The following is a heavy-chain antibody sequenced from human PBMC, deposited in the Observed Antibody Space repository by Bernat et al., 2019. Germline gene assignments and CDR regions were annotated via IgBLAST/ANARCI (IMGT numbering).Heavy chain of an antibody. CDR1: GYTFTSYY. D-gene: IGHD2-15*01. J-gene: IGHJ4*02. CDR2: INPSGGTT. V-gene: IGHV1-46*03. CDR3: ARGGPADIVVVVAAANTLFDY. Sequence: QVQLVQSGAEVKKPGASVKVSCKASGYTFTSYYIHWVRQAPGQGLEWMGIINPSGGTTTYAQRFQGRITMTRDTSTDTVYMDLSSLRSEDTAVYYCARGGPADIVVVVAAANTLFDYWGQGTLVTVSS.